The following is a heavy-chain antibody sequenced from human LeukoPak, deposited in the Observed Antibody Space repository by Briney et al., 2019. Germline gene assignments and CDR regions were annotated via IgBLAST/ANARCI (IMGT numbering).Heavy chain of an antibody. CDR2: INHSGST. D-gene: IGHD3-16*02. Sequence: SETLSLTCAVYGGSFSGYYWSWIRQPPGKGLEWIGEINHSGSTNYHPSLKSRVTISVDTSKNQFSLKLSSVTAADTAVYYCARVDYDYVWGSYRYKGLDYWGQGTLVTVSS. CDR3: ARVDYDYVWGSYRYKGLDY. CDR1: GGSFSGYY. V-gene: IGHV4-34*01. J-gene: IGHJ4*02.